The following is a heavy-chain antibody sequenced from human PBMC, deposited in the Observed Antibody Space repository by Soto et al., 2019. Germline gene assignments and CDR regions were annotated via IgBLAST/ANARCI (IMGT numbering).Heavy chain of an antibody. Sequence: QVQVVESGGGVVQPGRSLRLSCAASGFTFSNFGMHWVRQAPVKGLEWVAAISSDGSDKYYLDSVKGRFIIARDNSKNTLFLQMNSLRVEDTAVYYCVRGSDVARQELDYWGQGTLVTVSS. CDR3: VRGSDVARQELDY. CDR2: ISSDGSDK. CDR1: GFTFSNFG. V-gene: IGHV3-30*03. J-gene: IGHJ4*02. D-gene: IGHD2-15*01.